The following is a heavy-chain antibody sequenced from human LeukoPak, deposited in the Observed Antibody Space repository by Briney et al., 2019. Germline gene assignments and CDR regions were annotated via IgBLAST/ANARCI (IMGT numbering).Heavy chain of an antibody. D-gene: IGHD3-10*01. CDR2: INPNSGGT. CDR1: GYTFTGYY. Sequence: ASVKVSCKASGYTFTGYYMHWVRHAPGQGLEGRGWINPNSGGTNYAQKFQGRVTMTRDTSISTAYMELSRLRSDATAVYYCARYAVRGVTPSLYWGQGTLVTVSS. CDR3: ARYAVRGVTPSLY. J-gene: IGHJ4*02. V-gene: IGHV1-2*02.